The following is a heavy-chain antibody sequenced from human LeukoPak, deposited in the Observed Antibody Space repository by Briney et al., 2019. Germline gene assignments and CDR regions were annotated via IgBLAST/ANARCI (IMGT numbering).Heavy chain of an antibody. J-gene: IGHJ3*02. CDR1: GFTFSSYA. V-gene: IGHV3-23*01. CDR2: ISGSGIST. CDR3: AKSWNYYDSSGDDALDI. D-gene: IGHD3-22*01. Sequence: GGSLRLSCAASGFTFSSYAVSWVRQAPGKGLEWVSAISGSGISTYYADSVKGRFTISRDNSKNTLYLQMNSLRVEDTAVYYCAKSWNYYDSSGDDALDIWGQGTMVTVSS.